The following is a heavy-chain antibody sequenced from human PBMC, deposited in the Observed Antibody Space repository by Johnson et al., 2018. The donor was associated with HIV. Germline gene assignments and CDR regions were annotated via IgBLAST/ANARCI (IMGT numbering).Heavy chain of an antibody. D-gene: IGHD3-16*01. V-gene: IGHV3-9*01. J-gene: IGHJ3*02. CDR2: INWNGGST. Sequence: LVESGGGLVQPGRSLRLSCAASGFTFDDYAMHWVRQAPGKGLEWVSGINWNGGSTGYADSVKGRFTISRDNVKNTLYLQMNSLRAEDTAVYYCAREEGSGEPPNAFDIWGQGTMVTVSS. CDR1: GFTFDDYA. CDR3: AREEGSGEPPNAFDI.